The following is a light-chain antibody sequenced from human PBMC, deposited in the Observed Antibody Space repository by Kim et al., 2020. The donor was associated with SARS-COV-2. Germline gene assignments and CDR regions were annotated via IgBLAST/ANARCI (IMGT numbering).Light chain of an antibody. J-gene: IGLJ1*01. CDR2: DVS. CDR3: SSYTSNSTFV. V-gene: IGLV2-14*04. CDR1: SSDVGGYNF. Sequence: GRSITISCTGTSSDVGGYNFVSLYQQHPGKAPKLMIYDVSKRPSGVSNRFSGSKSGNTASLTISGLQAEDEADYYCSSYTSNSTFVFATGTKVTVL.